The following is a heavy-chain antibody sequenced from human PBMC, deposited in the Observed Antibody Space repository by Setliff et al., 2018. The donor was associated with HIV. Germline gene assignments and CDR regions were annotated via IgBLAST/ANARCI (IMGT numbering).Heavy chain of an antibody. CDR2: IYYTGST. V-gene: IGHV4-61*01. CDR1: GGSVGSGSYY. J-gene: IGHJ6*03. CDR3: ARAMNHYGSGTFEYYYYMDV. Sequence: PSETLSLTCTVSGGSVGSGSYYWSWVRQPPGKGLEWIGYIYYTGSTNYNPSLKSRLTISVDTSKNQFSLKLRSVTAADTAVYYCARAMNHYGSGTFEYYYYMDVWGKGTTVTVSS. D-gene: IGHD3-10*01.